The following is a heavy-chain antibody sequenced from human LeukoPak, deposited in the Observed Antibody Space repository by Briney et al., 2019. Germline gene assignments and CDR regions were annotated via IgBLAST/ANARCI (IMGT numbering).Heavy chain of an antibody. V-gene: IGHV3-21*01. D-gene: IGHD3-22*01. CDR2: ISSSSSYI. CDR1: GFTFSTYW. Sequence: GGSLRLSCAASGFTFSTYWMNWVRQAPGKGLEWVSSISSSSSYIYYADSVKGRFTISRDNAKNSLYLQMNSLRAEDTAVYYCASQVYDSSGYLFDYWGQGTLVTVSS. J-gene: IGHJ4*02. CDR3: ASQVYDSSGYLFDY.